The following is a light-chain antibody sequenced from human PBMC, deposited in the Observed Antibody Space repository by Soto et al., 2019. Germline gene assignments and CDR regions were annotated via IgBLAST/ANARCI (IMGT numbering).Light chain of an antibody. CDR2: GAS. Sequence: EIVLTQSPGTLSLSPGERATLSCRASQSVSSSYLAWYQQKPGQAPRLLIYGASTRATGSPDRFSGGGSGTDFTLTIRRLEPEDFAVYYCQQYGNSPFTFGRGTKVDIK. CDR3: QQYGNSPFT. V-gene: IGKV3-20*01. CDR1: QSVSSSY. J-gene: IGKJ3*01.